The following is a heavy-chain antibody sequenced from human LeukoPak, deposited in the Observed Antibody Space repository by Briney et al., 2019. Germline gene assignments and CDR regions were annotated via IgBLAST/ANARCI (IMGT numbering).Heavy chain of an antibody. CDR2: ISWNSGSI. CDR3: AKGGDFWSGYIDY. J-gene: IGHJ4*02. Sequence: GGSLRLSCAASGFTFDDYAMHWVRQAPGKGLEWVSGISWNSGSIGYADSVKGRFTISRDNAKNSLYRQMNSLRAEDTALYYCAKGGDFWSGYIDYWGQGTLVTVSS. D-gene: IGHD3-3*01. V-gene: IGHV3-9*01. CDR1: GFTFDDYA.